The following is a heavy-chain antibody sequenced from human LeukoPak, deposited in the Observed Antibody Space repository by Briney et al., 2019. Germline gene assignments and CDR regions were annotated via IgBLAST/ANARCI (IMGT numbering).Heavy chain of an antibody. Sequence: GASVKVSCKASGYTFTGYYMHWVRQAPGQGLEWMGWINPNSGGTNYAQKFQGRVTMTRDTSISTAYMELSRLRSDDTAVYYCARDKYSGSDWGLLDYWGQGTLVTVSS. CDR2: INPNSGGT. CDR1: GYTFTGYY. D-gene: IGHD1-26*01. J-gene: IGHJ4*02. V-gene: IGHV1-2*02. CDR3: ARDKYSGSDWGLLDY.